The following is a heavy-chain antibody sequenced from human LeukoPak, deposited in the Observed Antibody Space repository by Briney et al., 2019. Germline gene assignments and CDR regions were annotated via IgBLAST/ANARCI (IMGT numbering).Heavy chain of an antibody. Sequence: GGSLRLSCAAAGFTFSSYAVSWGGQAPGEGVEWGSAISGSGNSTFYANSVKGRFTISRDISKNTLYLQMNSLRAEDTAVYYCAKAPGTTVTRGFDYWGQGTLVTVSS. D-gene: IGHD4-17*01. J-gene: IGHJ4*02. V-gene: IGHV3-23*01. CDR1: GFTFSSYA. CDR2: ISGSGNST. CDR3: AKAPGTTVTRGFDY.